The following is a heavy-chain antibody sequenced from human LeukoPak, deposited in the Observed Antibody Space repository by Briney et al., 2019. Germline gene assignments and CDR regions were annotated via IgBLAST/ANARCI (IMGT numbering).Heavy chain of an antibody. Sequence: GGSLRLSCEASGFSFSAFAMPWVRQAPGKGLEWVAVSSYDGRHKYYTDSVKGRFSISKDNSKNTLYLQMSSLRAEDTAVYYCARDHSYSDSSGPIDYWGQGTLVTVSS. CDR2: SSYDGRHK. V-gene: IGHV3-30*04. CDR1: GFSFSAFA. CDR3: ARDHSYSDSSGPIDY. J-gene: IGHJ4*02. D-gene: IGHD3-22*01.